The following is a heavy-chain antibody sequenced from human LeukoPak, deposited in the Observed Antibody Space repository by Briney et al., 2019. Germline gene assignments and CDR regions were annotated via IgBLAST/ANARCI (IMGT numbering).Heavy chain of an antibody. CDR3: ARHRPITMVRGGWFDP. D-gene: IGHD3-10*01. CDR1: GGSISNDYHY. CDR2: IFYSGST. Sequence: SETLSLTCTVSGGSISNDYHYWGWIRQPPGKGLEWIGSIFYSGSTYYNPSLKSRVTISVDTSRDQFSLKLSSVTAADTAVYYCARHRPITMVRGGWFDPWGQGTLVTVSS. J-gene: IGHJ5*02. V-gene: IGHV4-39*01.